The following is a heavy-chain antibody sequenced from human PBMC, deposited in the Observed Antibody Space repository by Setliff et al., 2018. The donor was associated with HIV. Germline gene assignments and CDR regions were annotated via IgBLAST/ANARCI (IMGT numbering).Heavy chain of an antibody. CDR2: MSGSGRGSVT. CDR3: AKELAASGLGYFDS. V-gene: IGHV3-48*03. D-gene: IGHD3-22*01. CDR1: GFTFSTYE. Sequence: GGSLRLSCVASGFTFSTYEMNWIRQAPGKGLEWVSYMSGSGRGSVTTYADSVRGRFTISRDNSKNTVYLQMNSLRAEDTAEYYCAKELAASGLGYFDSWGRGILVTVSS. J-gene: IGHJ4*02.